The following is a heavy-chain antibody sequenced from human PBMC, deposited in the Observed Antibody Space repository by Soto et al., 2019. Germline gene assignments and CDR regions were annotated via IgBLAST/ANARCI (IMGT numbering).Heavy chain of an antibody. D-gene: IGHD5-12*01. V-gene: IGHV3-48*02. J-gene: IGHJ6*02. CDR2: ISSSSSTI. CDR1: GFTFSSYS. Sequence: PGGSLRLSCAASGFTFSSYSMNWVRQAPGKGLEWVSYISSSSSTIYYADSVKGRFTISRDNAKNSLYLQMNSLRDEDTAVYYCARAYSGYVQDYGMDVWCQRTTVSGSS. CDR3: ARAYSGYVQDYGMDV.